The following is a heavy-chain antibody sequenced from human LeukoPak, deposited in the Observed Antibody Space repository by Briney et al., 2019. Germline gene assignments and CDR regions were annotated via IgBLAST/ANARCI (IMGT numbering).Heavy chain of an antibody. D-gene: IGHD5-12*01. CDR2: ISSSGSTI. V-gene: IGHV3-48*03. CDR1: GFTFSSYE. CDR3: ARGPSGYHNT. J-gene: IGHJ4*02. Sequence: GGSLRLSCAASGFTFSSYEMNWVRQASGKGLEWVSYISSSGSTIYYADSVKGRFTISRDNSKNTLYLQMNSLRAEDTAVYYCARGPSGYHNTGGQGTLVTVSS.